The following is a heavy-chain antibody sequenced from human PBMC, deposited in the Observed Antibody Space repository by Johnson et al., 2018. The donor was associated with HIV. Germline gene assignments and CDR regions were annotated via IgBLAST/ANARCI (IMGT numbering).Heavy chain of an antibody. CDR3: TKDHDYGDAFDL. D-gene: IGHD4-17*01. J-gene: IGHJ3*01. Sequence: QVQLVESGGGVVQPGGSLRISCTASGLTFSNYDMHWVRQSPGRWLEEVAFIQYDGKNKYYADSVKGRFTISRDNSKNTLFLQMSSLRTEDTAVYYCTKDHDYGDAFDLWGQGSMVTVSS. V-gene: IGHV3-30*02. CDR1: GLTFSNYD. CDR2: IQYDGKNK.